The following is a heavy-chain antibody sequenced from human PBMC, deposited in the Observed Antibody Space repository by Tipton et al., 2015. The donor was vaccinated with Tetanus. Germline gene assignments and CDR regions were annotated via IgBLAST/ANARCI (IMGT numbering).Heavy chain of an antibody. Sequence: GAEVKKPGASVKVSCKAFAYAFTSYDLNWVRHATGQGLEWLGYMNPNTGHAGYAQKFQGRVTMTTNISISTAYMELRNLRSDDTAVYFCARGNRGSSWYFWGQGTLVTVSS. CDR2: MNPNTGHA. J-gene: IGHJ4*02. D-gene: IGHD6-13*01. CDR3: ARGNRGSSWYF. V-gene: IGHV1-8*01. CDR1: AYAFTSYD.